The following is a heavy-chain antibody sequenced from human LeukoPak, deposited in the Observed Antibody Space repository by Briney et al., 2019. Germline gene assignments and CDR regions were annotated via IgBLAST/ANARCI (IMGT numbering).Heavy chain of an antibody. V-gene: IGHV3-21*01. Sequence: GGSLRLSCAASGFTFSSYSMNWVRQAPGKGLEWVSSISSSYIYYADSVKGRFTISRDNAKNSLYLQMNSLRAEDTAVYYCARGQKRKYYDILTGYTIRMNWFDPWGQGTLVTVSS. CDR3: ARGQKRKYYDILTGYTIRMNWFDP. CDR2: ISSSYI. CDR1: GFTFSSYS. D-gene: IGHD3-9*01. J-gene: IGHJ5*02.